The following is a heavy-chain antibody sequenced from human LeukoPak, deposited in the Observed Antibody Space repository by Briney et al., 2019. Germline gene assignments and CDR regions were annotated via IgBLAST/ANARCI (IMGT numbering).Heavy chain of an antibody. CDR1: GFTFSSYA. J-gene: IGHJ4*02. D-gene: IGHD5-18*01. Sequence: PGGSLRLSCAASGFTFSSYAMSWVRQAPGKGLEWVSAISGSGGSTYYADSVKGRFTISRDNSKNTLYLQMNSLRAEDTAVYCCAKDPGYSYGYRYWGQGTLVTVSS. CDR2: ISGSGGST. CDR3: AKDPGYSYGYRY. V-gene: IGHV3-23*01.